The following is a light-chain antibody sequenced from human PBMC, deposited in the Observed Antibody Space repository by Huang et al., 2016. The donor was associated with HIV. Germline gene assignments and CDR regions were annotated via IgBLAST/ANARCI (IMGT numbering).Light chain of an antibody. Sequence: DIQMTQSPSSLSASVGDRVTITCRASQGIGNSLAWYQQKPEKAPRLLLYATSTLESGVQSRFSGSGSGTHYTLTINTLQPEDIASYYCQQYHSLPCTFGQGTKVEIK. V-gene: IGKV1-NL1*01. J-gene: IGKJ1*01. CDR2: ATS. CDR1: QGIGNS. CDR3: QQYHSLPCT.